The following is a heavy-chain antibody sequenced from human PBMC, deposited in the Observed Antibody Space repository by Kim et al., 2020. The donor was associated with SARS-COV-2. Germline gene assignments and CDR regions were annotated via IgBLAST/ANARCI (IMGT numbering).Heavy chain of an antibody. CDR2: IYYSGST. CDR3: ASDDY. Sequence: IYYSGSTNYNLSLKSRVTISVDTSKNQFSLKLSSVTAADTAVYYCASDDYWGQGTLVTVSS. J-gene: IGHJ4*02. V-gene: IGHV4-59*01.